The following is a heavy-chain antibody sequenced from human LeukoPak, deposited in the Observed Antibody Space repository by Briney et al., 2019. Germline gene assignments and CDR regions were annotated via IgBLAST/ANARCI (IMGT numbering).Heavy chain of an antibody. Sequence: SETLSLTCTVSGGSISSYYWSWIRQPPGKGLEWIGYIYYSGSTNYNPSLKSRVTMSVDTSKNQFSLKLSSVTAADTAVYYCARGPYYYDSSGYYSLIWGQGTLVTVSS. CDR2: IYYSGST. D-gene: IGHD3-22*01. V-gene: IGHV4-59*12. J-gene: IGHJ4*02. CDR1: GGSISSYY. CDR3: ARGPYYYDSSGYYSLI.